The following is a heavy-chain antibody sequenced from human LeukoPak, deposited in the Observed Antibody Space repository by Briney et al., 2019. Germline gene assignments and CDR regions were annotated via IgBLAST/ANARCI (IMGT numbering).Heavy chain of an antibody. V-gene: IGHV3-48*03. J-gene: IGHJ1*01. Sequence: GGSLRLSCAASGFTFSSYEMNWVRQAPGKGLEWVSYISSSGSTIYYADSVKGRFTISRDNAKNSLYLQINSQRDKHTAVYYCARFDCSNGVCYKVGYFQHWGQGTLVTVSS. CDR3: ARFDCSNGVCYKVGYFQH. CDR1: GFTFSSYE. D-gene: IGHD2-8*01. CDR2: ISSSGSTI.